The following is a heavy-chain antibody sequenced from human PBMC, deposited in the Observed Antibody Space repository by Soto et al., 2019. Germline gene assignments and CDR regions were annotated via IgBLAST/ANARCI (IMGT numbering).Heavy chain of an antibody. CDR3: ARAPSSLDV. CDR2: INHSGST. D-gene: IGHD6-13*01. J-gene: IGHJ6*02. V-gene: IGHV4-34*01. CDR1: GGSFSGYY. Sequence: SETLSLTCAVYGGSFSGYYWSWIRQPPGKGLEWSGEINHSGSTNYNPSLKSRVTISVDTSKNQFSLKLSSVTAADTAVYYCARAPSSLDVWGQGTTVTVSS.